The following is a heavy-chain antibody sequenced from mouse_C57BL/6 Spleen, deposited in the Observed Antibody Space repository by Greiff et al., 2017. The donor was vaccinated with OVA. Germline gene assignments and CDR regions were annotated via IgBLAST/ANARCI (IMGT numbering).Heavy chain of an antibody. V-gene: IGHV1-69*01. CDR2: IDPSDSYT. D-gene: IGHD1-1*01. CDR1: GYTFTSYW. J-gene: IGHJ3*01. CDR3: ASGNYGSSPWFAY. Sequence: QVQLQQPGAELVMPGASVKLSCKASGYTFTSYWMHWVKQRPGQGLEWIGEIDPSDSYTNYNQKFKGKSTLTVDKSSSTAYMQLSSLTSEDSAVYYCASGNYGSSPWFAYWGQGTLVTVSA.